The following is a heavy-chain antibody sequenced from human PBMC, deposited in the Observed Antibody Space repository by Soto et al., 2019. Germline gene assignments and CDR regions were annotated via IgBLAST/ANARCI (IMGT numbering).Heavy chain of an antibody. CDR3: ARESEDLTSNFDY. J-gene: IGHJ4*02. Sequence: PGGSLRLSCAASGLRLRNFAMNWVRQAPGKGLEWVSSISSTTNYIYYGDSMKGRFTISRDNAKNSLYLEMNSLRAEDTAVYYCARESEDLTSNFDYWGQGTLVTVSS. CDR1: GLRLRNFA. CDR2: ISSTTNYI. V-gene: IGHV3-21*06.